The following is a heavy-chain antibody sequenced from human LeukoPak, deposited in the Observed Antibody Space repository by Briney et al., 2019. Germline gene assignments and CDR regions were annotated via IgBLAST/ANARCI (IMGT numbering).Heavy chain of an antibody. D-gene: IGHD3-10*01. V-gene: IGHV4-59*01. CDR1: GDSISNYY. J-gene: IGHJ5*02. Sequence: SETLSLTCTVSGDSISNYYWTWIRQPPGKGLEWIGYIYYTGQTKYNPSLESRVTISVDTSRGHFSLRLTSVTAADTAIYYCARGGGDYNGSGDWFDPWGQGTLVTVS. CDR3: ARGGGDYNGSGDWFDP. CDR2: IYYTGQT.